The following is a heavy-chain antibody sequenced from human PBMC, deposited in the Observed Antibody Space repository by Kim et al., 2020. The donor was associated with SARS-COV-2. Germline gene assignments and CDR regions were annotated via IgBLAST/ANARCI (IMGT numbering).Heavy chain of an antibody. V-gene: IGHV3-11*01. CDR3: ASSGGDGYNYTDY. D-gene: IGHD5-12*01. J-gene: IGHJ4*02. Sequence: YADSVKGRFTISRDNAKNSLYLQMNSLRAEDTAVYYCASSGGDGYNYTDYWGQGTLVTVSS.